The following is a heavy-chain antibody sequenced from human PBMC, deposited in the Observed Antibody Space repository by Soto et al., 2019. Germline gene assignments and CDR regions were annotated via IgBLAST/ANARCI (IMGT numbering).Heavy chain of an antibody. Sequence: QVQLVGSGGGVVQPGTSLRLSCAASGFSFRTYGMHWVRQAPGKGLEWVALISYDGSSKYYADSVKGRLTISRDNSKNTLYLQLNSLRAEDTAVYYCAGGWNYFDYWGQGTLVTVSS. D-gene: IGHD6-19*01. CDR2: ISYDGSSK. CDR3: AGGWNYFDY. CDR1: GFSFRTYG. V-gene: IGHV3-30*03. J-gene: IGHJ4*02.